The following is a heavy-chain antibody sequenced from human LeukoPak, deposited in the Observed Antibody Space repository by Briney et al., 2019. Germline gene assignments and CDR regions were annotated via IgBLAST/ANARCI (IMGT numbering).Heavy chain of an antibody. V-gene: IGHV3-9*01. CDR3: ARDDRILMKYYYDSSGYSNY. D-gene: IGHD3-22*01. Sequence: QAGGSLRLSCAASGFTFDDYAMHWVRQAPGKGLEWVSGISWNSGSIGYADSVKGRFTISRDNSKNTLYLQMNSLRAEDTAVYYCARDDRILMKYYYDSSGYSNYWGQGTLVTVSS. CDR1: GFTFDDYA. J-gene: IGHJ4*02. CDR2: ISWNSGSI.